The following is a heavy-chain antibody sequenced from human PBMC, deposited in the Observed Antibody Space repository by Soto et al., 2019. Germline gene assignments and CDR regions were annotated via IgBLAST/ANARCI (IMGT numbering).Heavy chain of an antibody. D-gene: IGHD3-22*01. CDR3: ARGGAGYYYDGTGYYQLDS. CDR2: IYPDDSDT. V-gene: IGHV5-51*01. Sequence: GESLKISCQGSGYSFTTYWIVWVRQMPGKGLECMGVIYPDDSDTIYSPSFQGQVTISADKSISTAYLQWSSLKASDTAMYYCARGGAGYYYDGTGYYQLDSWGQGTLVTVSS. CDR1: GYSFTTYW. J-gene: IGHJ4*02.